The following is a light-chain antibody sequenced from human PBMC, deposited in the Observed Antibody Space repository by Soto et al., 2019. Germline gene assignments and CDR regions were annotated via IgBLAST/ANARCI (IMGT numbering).Light chain of an antibody. CDR1: QSVSSRY. Sequence: TQSPAALSVSARERATLTCGASQSVSSRYLAWYQQKPGLAPRLLIYDASRRATGIPARFRGSGAGADVTLSISSLEPADFPSYVCQQRTGGPPWTVGQGTKVDIK. CDR2: DAS. J-gene: IGKJ1*01. CDR3: QQRTGGPPWT. V-gene: IGKV3D-20*01.